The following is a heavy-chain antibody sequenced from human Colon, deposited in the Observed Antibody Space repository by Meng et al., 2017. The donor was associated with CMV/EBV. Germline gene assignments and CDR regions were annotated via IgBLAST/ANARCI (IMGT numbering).Heavy chain of an antibody. CDR1: GGTFSSYA. D-gene: IGHD5-18*01. V-gene: IGHV1-69*05. CDR3: ASRSGYHGRHGLDV. J-gene: IGHJ6*02. Sequence: SVTVSCKASGGTFSSYAVNWVRQAPGQGLEWMGGLIPIFDTPDYAQKFQGRLTITTDESRSTAYMELTSLRSEDAAVYYCASRSGYHGRHGLDVWGQGTTVTVSS. CDR2: LIPIFDTP.